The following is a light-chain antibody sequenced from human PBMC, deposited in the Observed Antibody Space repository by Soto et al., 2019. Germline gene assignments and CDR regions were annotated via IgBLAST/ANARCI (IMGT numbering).Light chain of an antibody. CDR1: QRIMTY. Sequence: DIQMTQSPSSLSASVGDRVTITCRASQRIMTYLNWYQQHPGEAPKLLIYTASTLHSGVPSRFSGSGSGTDFTLTINNLQHEDFATYYCQQSFGAPRTFGQGTKVEIK. CDR2: TAS. V-gene: IGKV1-39*01. CDR3: QQSFGAPRT. J-gene: IGKJ1*01.